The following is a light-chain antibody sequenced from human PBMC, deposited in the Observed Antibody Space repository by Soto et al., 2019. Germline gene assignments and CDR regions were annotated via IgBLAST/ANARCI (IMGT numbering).Light chain of an antibody. J-gene: IGKJ3*01. CDR3: QQYNTYPFT. V-gene: IGKV1-16*01. CDR1: QGIGDF. CDR2: AAS. Sequence: DLQMTQSPSSLSASVGDRVTITCRASQGIGDFLAWFQQKSGKAPKSLIYAASNLQSGVPSRFSGSGSATYFTLTISSLQPEDFATYYCQQYNTYPFTFGPGTKVDIK.